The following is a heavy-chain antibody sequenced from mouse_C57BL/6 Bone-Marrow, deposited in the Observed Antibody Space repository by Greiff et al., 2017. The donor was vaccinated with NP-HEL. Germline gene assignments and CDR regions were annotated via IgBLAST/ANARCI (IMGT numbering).Heavy chain of an antibody. CDR1: GYTFTSYW. V-gene: IGHV1-59*01. Sequence: VQLQQPGAELVRPGTSVKLSCKASGYTFTSYWMHWVKQRPGQGLEWIGVIDPSGSYTNYNQKFKGKATLTVDTPSSTAYMQLSSLTAEDSAVEYCARAPVTGTGGYWGQGTTLTVSS. J-gene: IGHJ2*01. CDR2: IDPSGSYT. D-gene: IGHD4-1*01. CDR3: ARAPVTGTGGY.